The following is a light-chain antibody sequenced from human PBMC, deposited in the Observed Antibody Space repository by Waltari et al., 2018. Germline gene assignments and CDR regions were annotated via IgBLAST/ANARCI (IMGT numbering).Light chain of an antibody. V-gene: IGLV2-14*03. Sequence: QSALSQPASVSGSPGQSITIPCSGPNTAVGGSTFFSWYQQYPDKAPKVIIYDTDRPSGVSHRFSGSKFGNTASLTISGLQAEDEADYYCCSYTRSSTYVFGTGTKVTVL. CDR3: CSYTRSSTYV. J-gene: IGLJ1*01. CDR2: DT. CDR1: NTAVGGSTF.